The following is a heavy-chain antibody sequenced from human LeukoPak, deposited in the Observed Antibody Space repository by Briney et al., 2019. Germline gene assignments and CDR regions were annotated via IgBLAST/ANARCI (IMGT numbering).Heavy chain of an antibody. D-gene: IGHD5-12*01. V-gene: IGHV4-4*02. Sequence: SGTLSLTCAVSGGSISSSNRWSWVRQPPGKGLEWIGEIYHSGSTNYNPSLKSRVTISVDKSKNQFSLKLSSVTAADTAVYYCARSGIVATIYFDYWGQGTLVTVSS. CDR3: ARSGIVATIYFDY. J-gene: IGHJ4*02. CDR2: IYHSGST. CDR1: GGSISSSNR.